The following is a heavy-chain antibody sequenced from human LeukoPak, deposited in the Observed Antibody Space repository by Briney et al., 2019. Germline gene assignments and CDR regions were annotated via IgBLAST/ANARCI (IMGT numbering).Heavy chain of an antibody. D-gene: IGHD6-19*01. Sequence: SETLSLTCTVSGGSINNYYWSWIRQPPGKGLEWIGYISYTGSTSYNPSLKSRVTISVDWSKNQFSLRLTSVTAADTAVYYCARGLGRWGQGTLVTVSS. CDR2: ISYTGST. V-gene: IGHV4-59*01. CDR3: ARGLGR. J-gene: IGHJ1*01. CDR1: GGSINNYY.